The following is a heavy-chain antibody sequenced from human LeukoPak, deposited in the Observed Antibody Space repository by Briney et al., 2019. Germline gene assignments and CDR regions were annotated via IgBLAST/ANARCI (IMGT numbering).Heavy chain of an antibody. J-gene: IGHJ3*02. CDR2: ISAYNGNT. CDR1: GYTFTSYG. D-gene: IGHD3-22*01. CDR3: ARDTDYYDSSGYPHDAFDI. Sequence: ASEKVSCKASGYTFTSYGISWVRQAPAQGVEWMGWISAYNGNTNYAQKLQGRVTMTTDTSTSTAYMELRSLRSDDTAVYYCARDTDYYDSSGYPHDAFDIWGQGTMVTVSS. V-gene: IGHV1-18*01.